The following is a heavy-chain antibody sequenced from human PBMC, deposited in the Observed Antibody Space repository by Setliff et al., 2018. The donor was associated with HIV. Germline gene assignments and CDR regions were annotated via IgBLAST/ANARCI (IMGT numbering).Heavy chain of an antibody. CDR2: MFYNGRS. V-gene: IGHV4-59*11. CDR1: GGSISSHY. J-gene: IGHJ6*03. D-gene: IGHD3-16*01. Sequence: PSETLSLTCTVSGGSISSHYWSWIRQPPGKGLEWIGYMFYNGRSNYNPSLKSRVIISTDTSNNKFSLRLSSVTAADTAMYYCARASPEAGGGFYSYYYMDVWGKGTTVTVSS. CDR3: ARASPEAGGGFYSYYYMDV.